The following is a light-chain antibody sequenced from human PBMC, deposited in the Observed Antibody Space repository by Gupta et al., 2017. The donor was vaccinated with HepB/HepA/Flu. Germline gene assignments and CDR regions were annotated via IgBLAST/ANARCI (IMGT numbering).Light chain of an antibody. CDR1: QSIHSY. Sequence: DIQMTQSPSSLSASVGDRVTITCRASQSIHSYLNWYQQKPGKAPKVLIYAASVLGSGVPSRFSGSGSGTDFTLTISSLQPEDFATYYCQQSDSTPRTFGQGTKVEV. CDR2: AAS. J-gene: IGKJ1*01. V-gene: IGKV1-39*01. CDR3: QQSDSTPRT.